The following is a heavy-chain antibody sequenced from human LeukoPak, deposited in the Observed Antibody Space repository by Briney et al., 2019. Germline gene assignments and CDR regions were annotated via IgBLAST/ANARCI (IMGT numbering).Heavy chain of an antibody. CDR1: GFTFSSYG. D-gene: IGHD3-9*01. V-gene: IGHV3-30*02. Sequence: GGSLRLSCAASGFTFSSYGMHWVRHAPGKGLEWVAFIRYDGSNKYYADSVKGRFTISRDNSKNTLYLQMNSLRAEDTAVYYCAKGTSSYYDILTGSTGDYFDYWGQGTLVTVSS. CDR3: AKGTSSYYDILTGSTGDYFDY. J-gene: IGHJ4*02. CDR2: IRYDGSNK.